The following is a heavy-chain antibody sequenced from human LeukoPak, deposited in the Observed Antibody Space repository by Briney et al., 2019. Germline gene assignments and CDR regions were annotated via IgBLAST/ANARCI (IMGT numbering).Heavy chain of an antibody. Sequence: SETLSLTCTVSGDSLSSSRDYWGWIRQPPGKGLDWIGSIYYSVRTFYSSSCKSRVTISVDTSKNQFSLNLRSVTPADTAVYYCATSRRDSGYGLWGQGTLVTVSS. CDR2: IYYSVRT. V-gene: IGHV4-39*01. CDR1: GDSLSSSRDY. J-gene: IGHJ5*02. D-gene: IGHD3-10*01. CDR3: ATSRRDSGYGL.